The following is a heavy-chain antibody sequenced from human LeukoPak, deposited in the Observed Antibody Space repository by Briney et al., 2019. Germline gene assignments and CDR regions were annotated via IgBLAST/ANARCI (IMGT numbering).Heavy chain of an antibody. D-gene: IGHD6-13*01. CDR3: ATDQAKGFSSSWYRFGY. CDR2: FDPEDGET. J-gene: IGHJ4*02. V-gene: IGHV1-24*01. Sequence: GASVKVSCKVSGYTLTELSMHWVRQAPGKGLEWMGGFDPEDGETIYAQKFQGRVTMTEDTSTDTAYMELSSLRSEDTAVYYCATDQAKGFSSSWYRFGYWGQGTLVTVSS. CDR1: GYTLTELS.